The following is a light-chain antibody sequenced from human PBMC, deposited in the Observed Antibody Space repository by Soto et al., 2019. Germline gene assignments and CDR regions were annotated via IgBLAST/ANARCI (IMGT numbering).Light chain of an antibody. CDR3: QQYNNWPLT. CDR1: EFVTSTY. J-gene: IGKJ4*01. V-gene: IGKV3-15*01. CDR2: GAS. Sequence: EIVMTQSPGTLSLSPGERATLSCRASEFVTSTYLAWYQQKPGQAPRLLIYGASTRATGIPARFSGSGSGTEFTLTISSLQSEDFALYSCQQYNNWPLTFGGGTKVDIK.